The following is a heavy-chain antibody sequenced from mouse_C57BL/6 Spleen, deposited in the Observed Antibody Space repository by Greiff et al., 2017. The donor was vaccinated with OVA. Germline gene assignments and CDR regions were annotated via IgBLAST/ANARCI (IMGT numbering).Heavy chain of an antibody. CDR1: GYTFTDYY. CDR3: ARSDYYGTPGYFDY. CDR2: INPNNGGT. V-gene: IGHV1-26*01. D-gene: IGHD1-1*01. J-gene: IGHJ2*01. Sequence: VQLQQSGPELVKPGASVKISCKASGYTFTDYYMNWVKQSHGKSLEWIGDINPNNGGTSYNQKFKGKATLTVDKSSSTAYMELRSLTSEDSAVYYCARSDYYGTPGYFDYWGQGTTLTVSS.